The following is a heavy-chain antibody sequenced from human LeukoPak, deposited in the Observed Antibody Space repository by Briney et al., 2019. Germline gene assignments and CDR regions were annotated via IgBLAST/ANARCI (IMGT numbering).Heavy chain of an antibody. CDR1: GYTFTSYY. CDR3: ARGVTTVGWEYNWFDR. D-gene: IGHD4-17*01. Sequence: GASVKVSCKASGYTFTSYYMHWVRQAPGQGLEWMGIINPSGGSTSYAQKFQGRVTMTRDMSTSTVYMELSSLRSEDTAVYYCARGVTTVGWEYNWFDRWGQGTLVTVSS. CDR2: INPSGGST. J-gene: IGHJ5*02. V-gene: IGHV1-46*01.